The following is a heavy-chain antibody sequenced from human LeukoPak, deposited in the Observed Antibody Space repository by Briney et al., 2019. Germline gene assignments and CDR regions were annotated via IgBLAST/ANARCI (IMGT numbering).Heavy chain of an antibody. CDR2: ISSSSSYI. CDR3: ARLGGTHQVVDY. V-gene: IGHV3-21*01. D-gene: IGHD2-15*01. J-gene: IGHJ4*02. CDR1: GFTFNNYA. Sequence: GGSLRLSCAASGFTFNNYAMTWVRQAPGKGLEWVSSISSSSSYIYYADSVKGRFTISRDNAKNSLYLQMNSLRAEDTAVYYCARLGGTHQVVDYWGQGTLVTVSS.